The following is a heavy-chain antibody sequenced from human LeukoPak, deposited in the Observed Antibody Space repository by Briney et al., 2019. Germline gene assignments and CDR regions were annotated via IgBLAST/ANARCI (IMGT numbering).Heavy chain of an antibody. CDR3: AKEPNYYDSSGHFG. J-gene: IGHJ4*02. CDR2: ISGSGGST. V-gene: IGHV3-23*01. Sequence: GGSLRLSCAASGFTFSSYAMSWVRQAPGKGLEWVSAISGSGGSTYYAESVKGRFTISRDNSKNTLYLQMNSPRAEDTAVYYCAKEPNYYDSSGHFGWGQGTQVTVSS. D-gene: IGHD3-22*01. CDR1: GFTFSSYA.